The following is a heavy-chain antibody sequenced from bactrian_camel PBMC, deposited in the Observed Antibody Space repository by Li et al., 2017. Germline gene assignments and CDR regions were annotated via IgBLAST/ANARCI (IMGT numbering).Heavy chain of an antibody. V-gene: IGHV3S53*01. CDR2: IGSNGIA. J-gene: IGHJ4*01. Sequence: HVQLVESGGGSVQAGGSLKLSCVGSRYFFSTCDMRWYRQAPGKERELVSTIGSNGIATYADSVKGRFTISRDNGKNTGYLQMDNLNSDDTALYYCVGDAWTWWGQGTQVTVS. CDR1: RYFFSTCD. D-gene: IGHD1*01. CDR3: VGDAWTW.